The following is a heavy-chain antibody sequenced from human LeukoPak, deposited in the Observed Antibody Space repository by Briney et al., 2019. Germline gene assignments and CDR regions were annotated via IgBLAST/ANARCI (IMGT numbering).Heavy chain of an antibody. V-gene: IGHV3-11*05. CDR3: AKDPLTVTYYFDS. Sequence: PGGSLRLSCAASGFTFSDYYMSWIRQAPGKGLEWVSYISSSSDYTYYADSVKGRFTISRDNSKSTLYLQMNSLRAEDTAVYYCAKDPLTVTYYFDSWGQGTLVTASS. D-gene: IGHD4-17*01. J-gene: IGHJ4*02. CDR2: ISSSSDYT. CDR1: GFTFSDYY.